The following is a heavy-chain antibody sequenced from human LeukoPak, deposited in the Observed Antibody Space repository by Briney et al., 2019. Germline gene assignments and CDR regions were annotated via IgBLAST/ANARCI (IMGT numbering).Heavy chain of an antibody. CDR2: IYYSGST. D-gene: IGHD4-11*01. V-gene: IGHV4-59*12. J-gene: IGHJ6*02. Sequence: PSETLSLTCTVSGGSISSYYWSWIRQPPGKGLEWIGYIYYSGSTNYNPSLKSRVTISVDTSKNQFSLKLSSVTAADTAVYYCAREGLQNYYYYYGMDVWGQGTTVTVSS. CDR3: AREGLQNYYYYYGMDV. CDR1: GGSISSYY.